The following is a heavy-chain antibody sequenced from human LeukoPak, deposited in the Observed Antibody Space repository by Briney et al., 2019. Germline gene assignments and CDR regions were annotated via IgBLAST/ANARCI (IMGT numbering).Heavy chain of an antibody. Sequence: AASVKVSCKASGYTFTSYGISWVRQAPGQGLEWMGWISAYNGNTNYAQKLQGRVTMTTDTPTSTAYMELRSLRSDDTAVYYCAATFFPYSSSWYGGYWGQGTLVTVSS. D-gene: IGHD6-13*01. CDR1: GYTFTSYG. J-gene: IGHJ4*02. V-gene: IGHV1-18*01. CDR3: AATFFPYSSSWYGGY. CDR2: ISAYNGNT.